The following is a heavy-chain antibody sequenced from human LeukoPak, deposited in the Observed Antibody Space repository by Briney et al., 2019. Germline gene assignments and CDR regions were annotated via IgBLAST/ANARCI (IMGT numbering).Heavy chain of an antibody. J-gene: IGHJ4*02. CDR3: ARRAPQDSSGWFGFGY. Sequence: SQTLSLTCAISGDSVSSNSAAWNWIRQSPSRGLEWLGRTYYRSKWYNDYAVSVKSRITINPDTSKNQFSLQLNSVTAADTAVYYCARRAPQDSSGWFGFGYWGQGTLVTVSS. D-gene: IGHD6-19*01. V-gene: IGHV6-1*01. CDR2: TYYRSKWYN. CDR1: GDSVSSNSAA.